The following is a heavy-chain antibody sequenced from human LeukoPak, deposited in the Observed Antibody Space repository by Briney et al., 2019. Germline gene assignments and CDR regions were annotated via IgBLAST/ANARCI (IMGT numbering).Heavy chain of an antibody. CDR2: IIPILGIA. CDR3: AREYCSGGSCYSNFGFDP. D-gene: IGHD2-15*01. J-gene: IGHJ5*02. V-gene: IGHV1-69*10. Sequence: ASVKVSCKASGGTFSSYTISWVRQAPGQGLEWMGWIIPILGIANYAQKFQGRVTITADKSTSTAYMELSSLRSEDTAVYYCAREYCSGGSCYSNFGFDPWGQGTLVTVSS. CDR1: GGTFSSYT.